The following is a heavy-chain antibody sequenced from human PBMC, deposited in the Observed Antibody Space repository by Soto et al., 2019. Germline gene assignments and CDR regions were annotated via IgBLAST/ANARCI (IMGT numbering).Heavy chain of an antibody. CDR2: VIPIFGTA. CDR1: GGTFSSYA. Sequence: EASVKVSCKASGGTFSSYAISWVRQAPGQGLEWMGGVIPIFGTANYAQKFQGRVTITADESTSTAYMELSSLRSEDTAVYYCAREGYYYDSSGYYRFDYWGQGTLVTVSS. V-gene: IGHV1-69*13. CDR3: AREGYYYDSSGYYRFDY. J-gene: IGHJ4*02. D-gene: IGHD3-22*01.